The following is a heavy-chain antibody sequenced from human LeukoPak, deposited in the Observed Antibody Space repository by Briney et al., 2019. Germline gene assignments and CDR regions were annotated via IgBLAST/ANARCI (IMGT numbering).Heavy chain of an antibody. V-gene: IGHV1-69*11. D-gene: IGHD3-10*01. CDR1: GGVFTTYA. Sequence: ASVKVSCKASGGVFTTYAVSWVRQAPGQGLEWMGSIIPFLGTTNYAQKFQGRVTITADEPTRTAYMELTYVRSDDTAVYYCAREDNGSGSYYKPSYYYYYGMDVWGQGTTVTVSS. CDR3: AREDNGSGSYYKPSYYYYYGMDV. CDR2: IIPFLGTT. J-gene: IGHJ6*02.